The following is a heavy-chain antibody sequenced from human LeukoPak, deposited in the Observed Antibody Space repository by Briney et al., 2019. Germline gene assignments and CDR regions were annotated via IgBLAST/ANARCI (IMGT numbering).Heavy chain of an antibody. D-gene: IGHD2-21*02. Sequence: PGRSLRLSCAASGFTFSSYGMHWVRQAPGKGLEWVAIIWYDGSNKYYADSVKGRFTISRDNSKNTLYLQMNSLRAEDTAVYYCATVRGCGGDCYYSDYWGQGTLVTVSS. V-gene: IGHV3-33*08. CDR1: GFTFSSYG. CDR3: ATVRGCGGDCYYSDY. J-gene: IGHJ4*02. CDR2: IWYDGSNK.